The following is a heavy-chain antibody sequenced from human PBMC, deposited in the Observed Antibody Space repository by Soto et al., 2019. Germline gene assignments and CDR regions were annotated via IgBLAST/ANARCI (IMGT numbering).Heavy chain of an antibody. CDR1: GFTFSSYS. CDR2: ISSSSSYI. V-gene: IGHV3-21*01. Sequence: GSLRLSCAASGFTFSSYSMNWVRQAPGKGLEGVSSISSSSSYIYYADSVKGRFTISRDNAKNSLYLQMNSLRAEDTAVYYCARDNEYSSSVWDYYYYGMDVWGQGTTVTVSS. J-gene: IGHJ6*02. CDR3: ARDNEYSSSVWDYYYYGMDV. D-gene: IGHD6-6*01.